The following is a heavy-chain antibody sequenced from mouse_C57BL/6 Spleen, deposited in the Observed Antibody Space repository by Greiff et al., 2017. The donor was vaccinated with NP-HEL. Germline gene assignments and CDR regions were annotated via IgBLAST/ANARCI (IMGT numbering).Heavy chain of an antibody. CDR1: GFNIKNTY. CDR2: IDPANGNT. CDR3: ASYYYGSSSFDV. J-gene: IGHJ1*03. V-gene: IGHV14-3*01. Sequence: EVKLQQSVAELVRPGASVKLSCTASGFNIKNTYMHWVKQRPEQGLEWIGRIDPANGNTKYAPKFQGKATITADTSSNTAYLQLSSLTSSDTAIYYCASYYYGSSSFDVWGTGTTVTVSS. D-gene: IGHD1-1*01.